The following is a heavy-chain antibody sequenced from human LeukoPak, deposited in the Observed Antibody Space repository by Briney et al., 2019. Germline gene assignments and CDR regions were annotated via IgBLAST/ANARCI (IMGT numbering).Heavy chain of an antibody. D-gene: IGHD6-13*01. J-gene: IGHJ2*01. Sequence: GASVKVSCKASGYTFTSYDINWVRQATGQGLEWMGWMNPNSGNTGYAQKFQGRVTMTRNTSISTAYMELSSLRSEDTAAYYCATRLGRAAARSNWYFDLWGRGTLVTVSS. CDR2: MNPNSGNT. V-gene: IGHV1-8*01. CDR1: GYTFTSYD. CDR3: ATRLGRAAARSNWYFDL.